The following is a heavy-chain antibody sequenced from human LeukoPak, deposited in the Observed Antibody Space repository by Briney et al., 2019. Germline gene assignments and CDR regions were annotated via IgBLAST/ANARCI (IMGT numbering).Heavy chain of an antibody. V-gene: IGHV3-43D*03. CDR2: ISWDGYST. J-gene: IGHJ4*02. Sequence: GGSLRLSCAASGFTFDDYAMHWVRQAPGKGLEWVSFISWDGYSTYYADSVKGRFTISRGNSKNSLYLQMNSLRTEDTALYYCAKDMYPSHIVVVPAGSFPGYWGQGTLVTVSS. D-gene: IGHD2-2*01. CDR3: AKDMYPSHIVVVPAGSFPGY. CDR1: GFTFDDYA.